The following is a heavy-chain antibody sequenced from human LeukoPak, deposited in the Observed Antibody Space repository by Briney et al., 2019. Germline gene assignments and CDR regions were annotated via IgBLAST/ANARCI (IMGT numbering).Heavy chain of an antibody. D-gene: IGHD6-13*01. Sequence: GASVKVSCKASGYTFTSYGISWVRQAPGQGLEWMGWISAYNGNTNYAQKLQGRVTMTTDTSTSTAYMELSSLRSEDTAVYYCARGRKAAAGTPYYFDYWGQGTLVTVSS. CDR1: GYTFTSYG. CDR2: ISAYNGNT. CDR3: ARGRKAAAGTPYYFDY. J-gene: IGHJ4*02. V-gene: IGHV1-18*01.